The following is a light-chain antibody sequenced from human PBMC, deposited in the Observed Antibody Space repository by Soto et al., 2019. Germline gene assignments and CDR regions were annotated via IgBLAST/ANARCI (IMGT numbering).Light chain of an antibody. CDR1: QSISSY. CDR2: DAS. V-gene: IGKV3-11*01. Sequence: DIVLTQSPATLSLSPGERATLSCMASQSISSYLVWFQQKPGQAPGLLIYDASTRATGIPARFSGSGSGTDFTLTISSLEPEDFAVYYCQQRSNWPLTFGPGTKVDIK. J-gene: IGKJ3*01. CDR3: QQRSNWPLT.